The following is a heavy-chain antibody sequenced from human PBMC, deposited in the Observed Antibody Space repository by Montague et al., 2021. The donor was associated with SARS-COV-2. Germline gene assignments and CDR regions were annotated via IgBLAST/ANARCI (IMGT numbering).Heavy chain of an antibody. CDR2: IHHSGST. J-gene: IGHJ4*02. CDR3: ARDGDEGYFFEY. V-gene: IGHV4-34*09. D-gene: IGHD2/OR15-2a*01. Sequence: TLSLTCAVYGGSFSGYHWNWIRQLPGKGLEWIGYIHHSGSTYYTPSLQSRVAISVDTSKNEFSLKMTAVTAADTAVYYCARDGDEGYFFEYWGKGLLVTVSS. CDR1: GGSFSGYH.